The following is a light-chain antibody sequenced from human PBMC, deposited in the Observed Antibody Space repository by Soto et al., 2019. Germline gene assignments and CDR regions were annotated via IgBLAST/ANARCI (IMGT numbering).Light chain of an antibody. J-gene: IGKJ1*01. V-gene: IGKV3-20*01. CDR1: QSVSSSY. CDR3: QQYGNSLTWT. Sequence: EIVLTQSPGTLSLSPGERATLFCRASQSVSSSYLAWYQQKPGQAPRLLIYGASTRATGIPDRFSGSGSGTDFTLTISRLEPEDFALYYCQQYGNSLTWTFGQGTKVEIK. CDR2: GAS.